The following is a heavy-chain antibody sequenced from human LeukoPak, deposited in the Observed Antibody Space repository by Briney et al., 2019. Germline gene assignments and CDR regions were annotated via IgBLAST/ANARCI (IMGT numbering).Heavy chain of an antibody. D-gene: IGHD1-26*01. CDR1: GGTFSSYA. Sequence: ASVKVSCKASGGTFSSYAISWVRQAPGQGLEWMGRIIPILGIANYAQKFQGRVMITADKSTSTAYMELSSLRSEDTAVYYCARTIVGAGDYWGQGTLVTVSS. V-gene: IGHV1-69*04. J-gene: IGHJ4*02. CDR2: IIPILGIA. CDR3: ARTIVGAGDY.